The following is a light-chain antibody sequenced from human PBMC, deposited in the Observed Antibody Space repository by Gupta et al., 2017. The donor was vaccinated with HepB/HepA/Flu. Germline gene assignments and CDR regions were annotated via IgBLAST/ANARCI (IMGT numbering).Light chain of an antibody. V-gene: IGKV4-1*01. CDR3: QQYYCSLRT. CDR1: QSVLYSSNNKNY. CDR2: WAS. Sequence: DIVMSQSPDSLAVSLGERATINCKSSQSVLYSSNNKNYLAWYQQKPGQPPKLLIYWASTRASGVPDRFSGGGSGRDFTLTISSLQAEDVAVYYCQQYYCSLRTFGQGTKVEIK. J-gene: IGKJ1*01.